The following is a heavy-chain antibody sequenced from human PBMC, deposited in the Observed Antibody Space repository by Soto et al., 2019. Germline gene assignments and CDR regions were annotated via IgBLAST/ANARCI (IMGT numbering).Heavy chain of an antibody. D-gene: IGHD1-1*01. CDR1: GFQFNSYG. V-gene: IGHV3-30*18. Sequence: GGSLRLSCEASGFQFNSYGMHWVRQAPGNGLEWVAVISFDGSNQYYEESVKGRFTISRDNSKNTLYLQMDSLRAEDTAVYFCVKAGTMAGTGTTPRSFDIWGRGTMVTVSS. CDR2: ISFDGSNQ. CDR3: VKAGTMAGTGTTPRSFDI. J-gene: IGHJ3*02.